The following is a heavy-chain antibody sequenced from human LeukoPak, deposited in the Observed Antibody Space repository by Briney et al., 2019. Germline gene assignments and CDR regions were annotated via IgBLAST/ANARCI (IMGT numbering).Heavy chain of an antibody. V-gene: IGHV3-74*01. CDR1: GFTFSTFW. CDR3: PRQWLSSFDY. Sequence: GGSLRLSCAASGFTFSTFWMHWVRQAPGKGPVWVSRINSDGSSTSYADSVKGRFTISRDNAKNTLYLQMNSLRAEDTAVYYCPRQWLSSFDYWGQGTLVTVSS. J-gene: IGHJ4*02. D-gene: IGHD6-19*01. CDR2: INSDGSST.